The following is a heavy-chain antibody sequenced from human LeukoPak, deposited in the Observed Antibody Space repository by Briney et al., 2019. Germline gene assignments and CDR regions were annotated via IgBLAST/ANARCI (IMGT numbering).Heavy chain of an antibody. Sequence: PSETLSLTCTVSGYSISSGYYWGWIRQPPGKGLEWIGSIYHSGSTYYNPSLKSRVTISVDTSKNQFSLKLSSVTAADTAVYYCARVNTMVRGVMRAYYYYMDVWGKGTTVTVSS. CDR1: GYSISSGYY. J-gene: IGHJ6*03. V-gene: IGHV4-38-2*02. CDR3: ARVNTMVRGVMRAYYYYMDV. D-gene: IGHD3-10*01. CDR2: IYHSGST.